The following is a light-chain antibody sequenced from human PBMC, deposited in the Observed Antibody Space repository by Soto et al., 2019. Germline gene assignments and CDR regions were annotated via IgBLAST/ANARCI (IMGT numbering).Light chain of an antibody. V-gene: IGKV1-33*01. J-gene: IGKJ4*01. CDR3: MQALQPPLT. CDR2: DAS. CDR1: QDIANY. Sequence: DIQMTQSPSSLSASVGDRVTIACQASQDIANYLNWYQQKPGKAPKVLIYDASTLESGVPDRFSGSGSGTDFTLKISRVEAEDVGVYYCMQALQPPLTFGGGTKVEIK.